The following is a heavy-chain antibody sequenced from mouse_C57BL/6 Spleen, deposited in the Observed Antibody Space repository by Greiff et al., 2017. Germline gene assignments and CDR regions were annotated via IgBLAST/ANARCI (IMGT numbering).Heavy chain of an antibody. CDR3: TRGNRYYAMDY. J-gene: IGHJ4*01. CDR2: LDPATGGT. CDR1: GYTFTDYE. V-gene: IGHV1-15*01. Sequence: QVHVKQSGAELVRPGASVTLSCKASGYTFTDYEMHWVKQTPVHGLEWIGALDPATGGTAYNQKFKGKAILTADKSSSTAYMELRSLTSEDAAVYYCTRGNRYYAMDYWGQGTSVTVSS. D-gene: IGHD2-1*01.